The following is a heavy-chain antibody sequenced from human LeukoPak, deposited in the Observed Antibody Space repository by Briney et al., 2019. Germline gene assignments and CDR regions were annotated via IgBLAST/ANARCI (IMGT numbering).Heavy chain of an antibody. V-gene: IGHV4-4*02. CDR2: IYHSGST. J-gene: IGHJ4*02. CDR1: GGSISSSNW. CDR3: ARVNGSDYGDYADY. D-gene: IGHD4-17*01. Sequence: TVTLSLTCAVSGGSISSSNWWSWVRQPPGKGLEWIGEIYHSGSTNYNPSLKSRVTISVDKSKNQFSLKLSSVTAADTAVYYCARVNGSDYGDYADYWGQGTLVTVSS.